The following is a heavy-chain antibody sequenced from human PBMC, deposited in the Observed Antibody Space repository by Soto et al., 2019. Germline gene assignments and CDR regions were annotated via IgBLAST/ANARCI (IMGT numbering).Heavy chain of an antibody. D-gene: IGHD6-19*01. Sequence: GGSLRLSCAASGFIFRIYGMHWVRQAPDKGPEWLAVTLSDGSKQYYAGSVKGRFTISRDNSKNILYLQMNSLRADDTAIYYCARESPAYSSGWLDYWGQGALVTVSS. J-gene: IGHJ4*02. CDR1: GFIFRIYG. CDR3: ARESPAYSSGWLDY. CDR2: TLSDGSKQ. V-gene: IGHV3-30-3*01.